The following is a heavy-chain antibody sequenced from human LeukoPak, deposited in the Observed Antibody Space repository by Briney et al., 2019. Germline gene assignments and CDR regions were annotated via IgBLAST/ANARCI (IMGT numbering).Heavy chain of an antibody. V-gene: IGHV3-23*01. J-gene: IGHJ4*02. CDR1: GFTFSAYA. Sequence: GGSLRLSCAASGFTFSAYAVRWVRQAPGKGLEWVSAISANGATTYYADSVKGRFTISRDNSKNTLYLQMNSLRAEDTAVYYCAKGLVSWYFDYWGQGTLVTVSS. CDR3: AKGLVSWYFDY. CDR2: ISANGATT. D-gene: IGHD2-15*01.